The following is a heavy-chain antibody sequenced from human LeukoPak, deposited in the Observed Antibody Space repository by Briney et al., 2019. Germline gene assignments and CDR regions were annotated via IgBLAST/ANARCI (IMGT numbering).Heavy chain of an antibody. CDR3: ARRHDILTGYTY. D-gene: IGHD3-9*01. CDR2: IYTSGST. CDR1: GGSISSGSYY. J-gene: IGHJ4*02. Sequence: SETLSLTCTVSGGSISSGSYYWSWIRQPAGKGLEWIGRIYTSGSTNYNPSLKSRVTISVDTSKNQFSLKLSSVTAADTAVYYCARRHDILTGYTYWGQGTLVTVSS. V-gene: IGHV4-61*02.